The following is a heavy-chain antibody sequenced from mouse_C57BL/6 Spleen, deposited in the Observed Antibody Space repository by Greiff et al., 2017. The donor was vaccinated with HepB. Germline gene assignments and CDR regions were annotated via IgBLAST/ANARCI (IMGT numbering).Heavy chain of an antibody. Sequence: EVQLQESGLGLVKPSQSLSLTCSVTGYSITSGYYWNWIRQFPGNKLEWMGYISYDGSNNYNPSLKNRISITRDTSKNQFFLKLNSVTTEDTATYYCARGVRDWYFDVWGTGTTVTVSS. V-gene: IGHV3-6*01. CDR3: ARGVRDWYFDV. CDR2: ISYDGSN. J-gene: IGHJ1*03. CDR1: GYSITSGYY.